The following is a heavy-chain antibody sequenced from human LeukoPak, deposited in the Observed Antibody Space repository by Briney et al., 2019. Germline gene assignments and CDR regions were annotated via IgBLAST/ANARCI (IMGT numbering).Heavy chain of an antibody. CDR3: ARDRGYSGSYYFDY. V-gene: IGHV3-30*04. CDR1: GFTFSNYA. D-gene: IGHD1-26*01. CDR2: ISYDGSNK. Sequence: GRSLRLSCAASGFTFSNYAMHWVRQAPGKGLEWVAVISYDGSNKYYADSVKGRFTIPRDNSKNTLYLQMNSLRAEDTAVYYCARDRGYSGSYYFDYWGQGTLVTVSS. J-gene: IGHJ4*02.